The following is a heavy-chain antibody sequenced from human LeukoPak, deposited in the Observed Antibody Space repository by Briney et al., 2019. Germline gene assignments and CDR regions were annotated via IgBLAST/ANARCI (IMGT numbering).Heavy chain of an antibody. V-gene: IGHV4-39*07. CDR2: IYYSGST. Sequence: PSETLSLTCTVSGGSISSSSYYWGWIRQPPGKGLEWIGSIYYSGSTYYNPSLKSRVTISVDTSKNQFSLKLSSVTAADTAVYYCARTTEGGYSYGYFYYYYMDVWGKGTTVTISS. J-gene: IGHJ6*03. D-gene: IGHD5-18*01. CDR3: ARTTEGGYSYGYFYYYYMDV. CDR1: GGSISSSSYY.